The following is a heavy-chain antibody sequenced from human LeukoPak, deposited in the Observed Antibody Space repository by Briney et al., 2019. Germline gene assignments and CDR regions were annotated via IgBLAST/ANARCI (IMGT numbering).Heavy chain of an antibody. V-gene: IGHV3-21*01. CDR2: ISSSSSYI. D-gene: IGHD3-22*01. CDR3: ARDFRPGYYYDSSGYFDAFDI. J-gene: IGHJ3*02. Sequence: GGSLRLSCAASGFTFSSYSMNWVCQAPGKGLEWVSSISSSSSYIYYADSVKGRFTISRDNAKNSLYLQMNSLRAEDTAVYYCARDFRPGYYYDSSGYFDAFDIWGQGTMVTVSS. CDR1: GFTFSSYS.